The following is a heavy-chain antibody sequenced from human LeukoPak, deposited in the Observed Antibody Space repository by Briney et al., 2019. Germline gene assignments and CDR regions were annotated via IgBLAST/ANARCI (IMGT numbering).Heavy chain of an antibody. V-gene: IGHV4-34*01. CDR3: ARAPMGYYDFWSGSAYYFDY. Sequence: TSETLSLTCAVCGGSFSGYYWSWIRQPPGKGLEWIGEINHSGSTNYNPSLKSRVTISVDTSNNQFSLKLSSVTAADTAVYYCARAPMGYYDFWSGSAYYFDYWGQGTLVTVSS. J-gene: IGHJ4*02. CDR1: GGSFSGYY. CDR2: INHSGST. D-gene: IGHD3-3*01.